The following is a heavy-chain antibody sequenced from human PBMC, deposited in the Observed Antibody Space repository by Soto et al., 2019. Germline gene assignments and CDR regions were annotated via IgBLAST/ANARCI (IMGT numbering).Heavy chain of an antibody. CDR2: ISYDGSNK. Sequence: QVQLVESGGGVVQPGRSLRLSCAASGFTFSSYAMHWVRQAPGKGLEWVAVISYDGSNKYYADSVKGRFTISRDNSKNTLYLQMNSLRAEDTAVYYCARVRVEWLLRGALDYWGQGTLVTVSS. D-gene: IGHD3-22*01. V-gene: IGHV3-30-3*01. CDR1: GFTFSSYA. CDR3: ARVRVEWLLRGALDY. J-gene: IGHJ4*02.